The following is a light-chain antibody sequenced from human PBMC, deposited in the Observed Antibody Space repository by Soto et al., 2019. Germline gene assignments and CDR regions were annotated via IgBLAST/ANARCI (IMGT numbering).Light chain of an antibody. CDR1: GRDIGAYNY. CDR3: SSYTTSYFYV. V-gene: IGLV2-14*01. Sequence: LAQPASVSGSPGQSITISFTGSGRDIGAYNYVSWYQQHPGKAPKLIIYEVENRPSGVSNRFSASKSAFTASLTISGLQAEDEADYYCSSYTTSYFYVFGSGTEVTV. CDR2: EVE. J-gene: IGLJ1*01.